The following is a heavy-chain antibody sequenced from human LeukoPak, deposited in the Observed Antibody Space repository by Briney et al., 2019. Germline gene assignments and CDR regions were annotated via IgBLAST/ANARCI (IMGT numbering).Heavy chain of an antibody. CDR1: GYIFSYYD. V-gene: IGHV3-64*02. J-gene: IGHJ3*02. Sequence: GGSLTLLCGASGYIFSYYDMHWLRQAPGRWLEFVSSFTAAGAHKFYVDCVKGRFTISRDNFQSTMYLYVDGLRPDDGSVCYWPSQQARTNTGGFNIWGQGTVVTVSS. CDR2: FTAAGAHK. D-gene: IGHD1-14*01. CDR3: PSQQARTNTGGFNI.